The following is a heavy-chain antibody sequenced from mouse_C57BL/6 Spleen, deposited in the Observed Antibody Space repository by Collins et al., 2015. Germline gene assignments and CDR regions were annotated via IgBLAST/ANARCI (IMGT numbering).Heavy chain of an antibody. CDR2: ILPGSGST. V-gene: IGHV1-9*01. CDR3: ARHRYDVSWFAY. CDR1: GYTFSSYW. J-gene: IGHJ3*01. D-gene: IGHD2-14*01. Sequence: QVQLQQSGAELMKPGASVKISCKATGYTFSSYWIEWVKQRPGHGLEWIGEILPGSGSTNYNEKFKGKATFTADTSSNAAYMQLSSLTSEDSAVYYCARHRYDVSWFAYWGQGTLVTVSA.